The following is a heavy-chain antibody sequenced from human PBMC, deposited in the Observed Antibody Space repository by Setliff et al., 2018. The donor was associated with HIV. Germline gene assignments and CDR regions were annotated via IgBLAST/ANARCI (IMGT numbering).Heavy chain of an antibody. CDR1: GFTFSSYA. Sequence: GSLRLSCAASGFTFSSYAMSWVRQAPGKGLEWVSGISANGGSTYYADSVRGRFTISRDNSKNTVYLQMNSLRAEDTAVYYCAKVPFVSSNYYWGQGTLVTVSS. D-gene: IGHD6-13*01. CDR3: AKVPFVSSNYY. CDR2: ISANGGST. V-gene: IGHV3-23*01. J-gene: IGHJ4*02.